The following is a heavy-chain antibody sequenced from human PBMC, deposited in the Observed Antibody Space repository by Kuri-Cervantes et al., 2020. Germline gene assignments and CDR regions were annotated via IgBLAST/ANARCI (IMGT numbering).Heavy chain of an antibody. V-gene: IGHV1-18*01. J-gene: IGHJ3*02. CDR2: SSAYTGNT. CDR1: GYSFTSYA. Sequence: ASAKVSCKASGYSFTSYAITWVRQAPGQGLEWMGWSSAYTGNTNSAQNLQGRVTMTTDTSTSTAYLELRSLRSDDTAVYYCERDSDGLHAFDIWGQGTMVTVSS. D-gene: IGHD3/OR15-3a*01. CDR3: ERDSDGLHAFDI.